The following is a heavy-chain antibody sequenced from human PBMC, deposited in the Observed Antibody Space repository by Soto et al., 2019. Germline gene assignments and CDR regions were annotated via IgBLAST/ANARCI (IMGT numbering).Heavy chain of an antibody. V-gene: IGHV1-18*01. CDR3: ARDLDGSGSYYTDY. CDR2: IKPYNGNT. J-gene: IGHJ4*02. D-gene: IGHD3-10*01. CDR1: GYTFNIYG. Sequence: QVQLVQSGAEVKKSGASVKVSCKASGYTFNIYGINWVRQAPGQGLEWMGWIKPYNGNTKYAQNLQGRVTMTTDTSTSTAYMELRSLRSDDTAVYYCARDLDGSGSYYTDYWGQGTLVTVSS.